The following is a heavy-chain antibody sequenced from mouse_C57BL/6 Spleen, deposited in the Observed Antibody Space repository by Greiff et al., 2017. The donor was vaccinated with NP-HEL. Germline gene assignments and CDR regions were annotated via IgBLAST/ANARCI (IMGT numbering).Heavy chain of an antibody. V-gene: IGHV1-55*01. J-gene: IGHJ3*01. CDR3: ARGDDYKWGVAY. CDR2: IYPGSGST. CDR1: GYTFTSYW. D-gene: IGHD2-4*01. Sequence: VQLQQPGAELVKPGASVKMSCKASGYTFTSYWITWVKQRPGQGLEWIGDIYPGSGSTNYNEKFKSKATLTVDTSSSTAYMQLSSLTSEDSAVYCCARGDDYKWGVAYWGQGTLVTVSA.